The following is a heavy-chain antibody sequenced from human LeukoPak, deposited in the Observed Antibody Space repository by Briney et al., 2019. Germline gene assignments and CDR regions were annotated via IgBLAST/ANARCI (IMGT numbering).Heavy chain of an antibody. J-gene: IGHJ4*02. CDR1: GGTFSSYA. CDR2: IIPIFGTA. V-gene: IGHV1-69*01. CDR3: ARDRSITFGGVIVGQYYFDY. Sequence: SVKVSCKASGGTFSSYAISWVRQAPGQGLEWMGGIIPIFGTANYAQKFQGRVTITADESTSTAYMELSSLRSEDTAVYYCARDRSITFGGVIVGQYYFDYWGQGTLVTVSS. D-gene: IGHD3-16*02.